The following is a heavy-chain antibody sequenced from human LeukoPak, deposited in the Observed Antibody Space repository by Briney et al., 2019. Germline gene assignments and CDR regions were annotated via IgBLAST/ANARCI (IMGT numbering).Heavy chain of an antibody. CDR2: INHSGST. CDR3: ARQGPLGYCSSTSCTVAFDI. D-gene: IGHD2-2*01. J-gene: IGHJ3*02. CDR1: GGSFSGYY. V-gene: IGHV4-34*01. Sequence: PSETLSLTCAVYGGSFSGYYWSWIRQPPGKGLEWIGEINHSGSTNYNPSLRSRVTISVDTSKNQFSLKLSSVTAADTAVYYCARQGPLGYCSSTSCTVAFDIWGQGTMVTVSS.